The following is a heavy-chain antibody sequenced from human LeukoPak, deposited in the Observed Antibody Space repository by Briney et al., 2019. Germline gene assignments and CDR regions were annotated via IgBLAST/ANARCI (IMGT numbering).Heavy chain of an antibody. CDR2: ISYDGSNK. CDR3: ARPYYYDSSGYDN. D-gene: IGHD3-22*01. CDR1: RFTFSSYA. V-gene: IGHV3-30-3*01. Sequence: GGSLRLSCAASRFTFSSYAMHWVRQAPGKGLEWVAVISYDGSNKYYADSVKGRFTISRDNSKNTLYLQMNSLRAEDTAVYYCARPYYYDSSGYDNWGQGTLVTVSS. J-gene: IGHJ4*02.